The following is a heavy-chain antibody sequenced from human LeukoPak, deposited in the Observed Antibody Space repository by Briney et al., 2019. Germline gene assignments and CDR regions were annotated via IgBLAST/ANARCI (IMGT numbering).Heavy chain of an antibody. CDR3: ARDSGYYDFWSGYFLSATPGGGFDP. D-gene: IGHD3-3*01. Sequence: SETLSLTCAVYNGFDSYYMTIVRQPPGKGLEWVGEITYRGSGNYNPSLKGRATISINVSQRQFSLSLRSVTAADTAVYYCARDSGYYDFWSGYFLSATPGGGFDPWGQGTLVTVSS. V-gene: IGHV4-34*01. J-gene: IGHJ5*02. CDR1: NGFDSYY. CDR2: ITYRGSG.